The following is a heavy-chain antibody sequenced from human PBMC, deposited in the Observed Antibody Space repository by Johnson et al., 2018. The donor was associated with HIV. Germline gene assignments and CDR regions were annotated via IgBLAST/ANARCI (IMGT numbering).Heavy chain of an antibody. Sequence: VQLVESGGGVVQPGRSLRLSCAASGFTFDDYGMNWVRQAPGKGLEWVSAINWNGGTTGYADSVKGRFTISRDNAKNSLYLQMNSLRAEDTAFYYCARDKYGVPSGTFDILGQGTMVTVSS. D-gene: IGHD4-17*01. CDR2: INWNGGTT. CDR3: ARDKYGVPSGTFDI. CDR1: GFTFDDYG. J-gene: IGHJ3*02. V-gene: IGHV3-20*04.